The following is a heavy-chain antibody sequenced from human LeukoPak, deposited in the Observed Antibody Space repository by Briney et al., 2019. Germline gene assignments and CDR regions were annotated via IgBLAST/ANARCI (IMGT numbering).Heavy chain of an antibody. CDR2: IYYSGST. D-gene: IGHD1-26*01. Sequence: PSETLSLTCTVSGGSISSSSYYWGWIRQPPGKGLEWIGSIYYSGSTYYNPSLKSRVTISVDTSKNQFSLKLSSVTAADTAVYYCARKVVGATGIFDYWGQGTLVTVSS. CDR3: ARKVVGATGIFDY. J-gene: IGHJ4*02. CDR1: GGSISSSSYY. V-gene: IGHV4-39*07.